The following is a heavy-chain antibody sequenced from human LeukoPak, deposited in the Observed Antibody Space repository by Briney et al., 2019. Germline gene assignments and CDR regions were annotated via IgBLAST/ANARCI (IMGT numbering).Heavy chain of an antibody. D-gene: IGHD5-18*01. V-gene: IGHV4-61*10. CDR2: IYHSGST. J-gene: IGHJ4*02. Sequence: SETLSLTCTVSGGSINSESYYWNWIRQPAGKGLEWIGEIYHSGSTNYNPSLKSRVTISVDKSKNQFSLKLSSVTAADTAVYYCARDIGYSYGHFDYWGQGTLVTVSS. CDR1: GGSINSESYY. CDR3: ARDIGYSYGHFDY.